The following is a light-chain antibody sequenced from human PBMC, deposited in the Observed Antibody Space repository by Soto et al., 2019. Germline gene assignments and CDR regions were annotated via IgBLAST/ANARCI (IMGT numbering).Light chain of an antibody. CDR2: GNN. V-gene: IGLV1-40*01. CDR1: SSNIGAGYD. CDR3: QSYDSSLSGSV. Sequence: QSVLTQPPSVSGAPGQRGTISCTGSSSNIGAGYDVHWYQQLPGKAPKLLIYGNNNRPSGVPDRFSGSKSGTSASLVITGLQAEDEADYYCQSYDSSLSGSVFGGGTKLTVL. J-gene: IGLJ3*02.